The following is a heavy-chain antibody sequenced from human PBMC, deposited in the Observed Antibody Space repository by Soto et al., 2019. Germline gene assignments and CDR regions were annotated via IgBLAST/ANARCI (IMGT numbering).Heavy chain of an antibody. CDR2: ISSTTNYI. CDR1: EVTFTRYS. Sequence: GGSLRLSRAAPEVTFTRYSMTWARQAPGKGLEWVSSISSTTNYIYYGDSMKGRFTISRDNAKNSLYLEMNSLRAEDTAVYYCARESEDLTSNFSFWAQGTRVPGSS. V-gene: IGHV3-21*06. J-gene: IGHJ4*02. CDR3: ARESEDLTSNFSF.